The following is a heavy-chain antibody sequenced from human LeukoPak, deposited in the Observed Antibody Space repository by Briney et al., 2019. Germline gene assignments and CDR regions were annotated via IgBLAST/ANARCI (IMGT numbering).Heavy chain of an antibody. V-gene: IGHV3-66*01. CDR1: GFTVSSNY. Sequence: GGSLRPSCAASGFTVSSNYMSWVRQAPGKGLEWVSVIYSGGSTYYADSVKGRFTISRDNSKNTLYLQMNSLRAEDTAVYYCASISPPGFDAFDIWGQGTMVTVSS. J-gene: IGHJ3*02. CDR3: ASISPPGFDAFDI. CDR2: IYSGGST.